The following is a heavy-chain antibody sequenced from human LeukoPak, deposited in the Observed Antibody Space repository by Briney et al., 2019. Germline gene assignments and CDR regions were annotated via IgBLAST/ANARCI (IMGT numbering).Heavy chain of an antibody. CDR2: ISAYNGNT. CDR1: GYTYSSYG. J-gene: IGHJ3*02. D-gene: IGHD4-23*01. CDR3: ARGELPHDAFDI. V-gene: IGHV1-18*01. Sequence: EASVKVSCKTSGYTYSSYGISWVRQAPGQGLEWMGWISAYNGNTKYAQKLQGRVTMTTDTSTSTVYMELSSLRSEDTAVYYCARGELPHDAFDIWGQGTMVTVSS.